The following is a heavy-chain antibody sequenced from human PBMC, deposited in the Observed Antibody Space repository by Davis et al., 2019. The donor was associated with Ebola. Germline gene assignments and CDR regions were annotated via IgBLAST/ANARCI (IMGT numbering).Heavy chain of an antibody. CDR2: IYHSGST. J-gene: IGHJ4*02. CDR3: ARESDRGSYFDY. Sequence: LRETLSLTCAVSGGSISSSNWWSWVRQPPGKGLEWIGEIYHSGSTNYNPSLKSRVTISVDKSKNQFSLKLSSVTAADTAVYYCARESDRGSYFDYWGQGTLVTVSS. D-gene: IGHD3-16*01. CDR1: GGSISSSNW. V-gene: IGHV4-4*02.